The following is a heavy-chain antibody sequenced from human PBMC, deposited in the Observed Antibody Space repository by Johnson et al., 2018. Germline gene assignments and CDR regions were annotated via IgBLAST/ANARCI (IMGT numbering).Heavy chain of an antibody. CDR3: ARDIGETEDMAFDI. CDR2: ISYDGSNK. J-gene: IGHJ3*02. CDR1: GFTFSSYA. Sequence: VQLVESGGGVVQPGRSLRLSCAASGFTFSSYAMSWVRQAPGKGLEWVAVISYDGSNKYYADSVKGRFTISRDNSKNTLYLQMNSLRAEDTAVYYCARDIGETEDMAFDIWGQGTMVTVSS. V-gene: IGHV3-30*03. D-gene: IGHD3-10*01.